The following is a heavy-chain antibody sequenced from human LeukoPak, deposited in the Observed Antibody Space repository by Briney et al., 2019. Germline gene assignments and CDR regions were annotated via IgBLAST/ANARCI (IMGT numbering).Heavy chain of an antibody. J-gene: IGHJ4*02. V-gene: IGHV4-38-2*01. CDR2: IYHSGST. D-gene: IGHD4-17*01. CDR3: ARRLRATVTTSDY. CDR1: GYSISSGYY. Sequence: SETLSLTCAVSGYSISSGYYWGWIRQPPGKGLEWIGPIYHSGSTYYNPSLKRRVTISVNTSKNQFSLKLSSVTAADTAVYYCARRLRATVTTSDYWGQGTLVTVSS.